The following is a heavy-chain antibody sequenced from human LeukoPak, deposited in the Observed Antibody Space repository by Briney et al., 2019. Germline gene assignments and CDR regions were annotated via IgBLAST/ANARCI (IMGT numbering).Heavy chain of an antibody. CDR3: ARDQGIAAAGPFDY. J-gene: IGHJ4*02. CDR1: GYSISSGHY. V-gene: IGHV4-38-2*02. Sequence: PSETLSLTCTVSGYSISSGHYWGWIRQSPGKGLEWIGGIYHSGSTYYNPSLKSRVTISVDTSKNQFSLKLSSVTAADTAVYYCARDQGIAAAGPFDYWGQGTLVTVSS. CDR2: IYHSGST. D-gene: IGHD6-13*01.